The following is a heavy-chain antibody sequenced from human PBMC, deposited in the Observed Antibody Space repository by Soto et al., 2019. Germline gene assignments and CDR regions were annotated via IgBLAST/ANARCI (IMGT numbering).Heavy chain of an antibody. CDR3: ARDPPASTDSSGWYRPHSSDI. Sequence: AVKASCKASGSTFSSHAISWVRQAPGQELECMVGIIPIFGTANYAQKFQGRVTITAXXXXSXXXMXLXXLRXDATAVYYCARDPPASTDSSGWYRPHSSDIWG. CDR1: GSTFSSHA. J-gene: IGHJ3*02. D-gene: IGHD6-19*01. V-gene: IGHV1-69*13. CDR2: IIPIFGTA.